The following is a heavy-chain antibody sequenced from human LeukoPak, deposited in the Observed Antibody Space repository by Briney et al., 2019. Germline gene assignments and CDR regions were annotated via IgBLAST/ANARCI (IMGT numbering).Heavy chain of an antibody. CDR2: VIPIFGGA. V-gene: IGHV1-69*13. Sequence: SVKVSCKASGGTFSSYAISWVRQAPGQGLEWMGGVIPIFGGANYAKKFQGRVTITADESSSTAFTELRSLGSEDTAVYYCARVPFWSGSPFDYWGQGTLVTVSS. CDR3: ARVPFWSGSPFDY. D-gene: IGHD3-3*01. J-gene: IGHJ4*02. CDR1: GGTFSSYA.